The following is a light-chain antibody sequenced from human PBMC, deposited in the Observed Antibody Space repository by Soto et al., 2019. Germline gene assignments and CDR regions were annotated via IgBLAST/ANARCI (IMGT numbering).Light chain of an antibody. V-gene: IGKV1-39*01. Sequence: DIQLTQSPSSLSASVGDRVTLTCRASQSISRYLTGYQQKPVTAPKLLIDAASSWQSWVPSRFSGSGSGTDFTLTISSLQPEDFATYYCQQSYRTLRTFGQGTKVEIK. CDR1: QSISRY. CDR3: QQSYRTLRT. CDR2: AAS. J-gene: IGKJ1*01.